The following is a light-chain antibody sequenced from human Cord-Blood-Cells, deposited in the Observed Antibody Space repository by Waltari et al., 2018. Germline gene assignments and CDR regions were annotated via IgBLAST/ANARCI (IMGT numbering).Light chain of an antibody. CDR1: QSVSSSY. CDR2: GAS. J-gene: IGKJ4*01. V-gene: IGKV3-20*01. Sequence: EIVLTQSPGTLSLSPWERATLPCRASQSVSSSYLAWYQQKPGQAPRLLIYGASSRATGIPDRFSGSGSGTDFTLTISRLGPEDFAVYYGQQYGSSPLTFGGGTKVEIK. CDR3: QQYGSSPLT.